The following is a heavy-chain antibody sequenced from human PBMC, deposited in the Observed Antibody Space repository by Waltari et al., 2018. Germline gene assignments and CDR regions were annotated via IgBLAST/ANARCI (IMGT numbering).Heavy chain of an antibody. CDR2: INSNSGAR. CDR3: AREGLTGRGFDY. V-gene: IGHV1-2*02. J-gene: IGHJ4*02. CDR1: GYTFTAYH. Sequence: QVQLVQSGAEVKKPGASVKVSCKTPGYTFTAYHWQWVRQAPGQGLEGMGWINSNSGARGYAQKFLGRVTMTRDTSVSTIYMELSGLKSDDTAVYYCAREGLTGRGFDYWGQGTLVTVSS. D-gene: IGHD3-10*01.